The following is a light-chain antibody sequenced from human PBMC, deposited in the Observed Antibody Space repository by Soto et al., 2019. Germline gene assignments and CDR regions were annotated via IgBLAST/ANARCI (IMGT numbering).Light chain of an antibody. CDR3: SSYTSSSTLHWV. Sequence: QSALTQPASVSGSPGQSITISCTGTSSDVGGYNYVSWYQQHPGKAPKLMIYEVSNRPSGVSNRFSGSKSGNTASLTISGLQAEDEADYYCSSYTSSSTLHWVFGGATKLTVL. J-gene: IGLJ3*02. CDR2: EVS. CDR1: SSDVGGYNY. V-gene: IGLV2-14*01.